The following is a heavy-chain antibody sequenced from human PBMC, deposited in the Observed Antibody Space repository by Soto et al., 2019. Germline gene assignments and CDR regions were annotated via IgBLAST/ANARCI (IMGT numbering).Heavy chain of an antibody. Sequence: SETLSLTCTVSGGSVSSGSYYWSWIRQPPGKGLEWIGYIYYSGSTNHNPSLKSRVTISVDTSKNQFSLKLSSVTAADTAVYYCARTMVGARAGYFDYWGRGTLVTVSS. CDR2: IYYSGST. D-gene: IGHD1-26*01. V-gene: IGHV4-61*01. CDR1: GGSVSSGSYY. J-gene: IGHJ4*02. CDR3: ARTMVGARAGYFDY.